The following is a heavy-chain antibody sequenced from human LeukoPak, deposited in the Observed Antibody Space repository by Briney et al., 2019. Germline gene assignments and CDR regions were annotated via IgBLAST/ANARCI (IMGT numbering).Heavy chain of an antibody. CDR1: GYTFTSYG. J-gene: IGHJ6*02. CDR3: ASDLGCSGGSCYYYYGMDV. V-gene: IGHV1-18*01. CDR2: ISAYNGNT. Sequence: ASVKVSCKASGYTFTSYGISWVRQAPGQGLEWMGWISAYNGNTNYAQKLQGRVTMTTDTSTSTAYMELRSLRSDDTAVYYCASDLGCSGGSCYYYYGMDVWGQGTTVTVSS. D-gene: IGHD2-15*01.